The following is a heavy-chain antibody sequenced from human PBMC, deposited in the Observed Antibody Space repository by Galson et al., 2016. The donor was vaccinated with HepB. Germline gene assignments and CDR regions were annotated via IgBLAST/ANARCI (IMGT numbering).Heavy chain of an antibody. D-gene: IGHD5-24*01. Sequence: SETLSLTCTVSGGSLSRNYWSWIRQSPGKGLEWIGYIYYSGSSHYNPPLESRVTILVDPSKNQFFLKLNSVTAPDTAVYYCARFPTRDFYGLDVWGPGTTVTVSS. CDR2: IYYSGSS. CDR1: GGSLSRNY. V-gene: IGHV4-59*08. CDR3: ARFPTRDFYGLDV. J-gene: IGHJ6*02.